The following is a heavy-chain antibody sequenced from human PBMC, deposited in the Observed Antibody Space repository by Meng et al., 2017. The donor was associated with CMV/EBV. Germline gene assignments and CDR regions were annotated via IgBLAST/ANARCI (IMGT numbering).Heavy chain of an antibody. D-gene: IGHD3-16*02. V-gene: IGHV4-34*01. CDR1: GGSFSGYY. CDR2: INHSGST. Sequence: GRLQAWGAGVLNPSDTLSLPCAVYGGSFSGYYWSWIRQPPGKGLEWIGEINHSGSTNYNPSLKSRVTISVDTSKNQFSLKLSSVTAADTAVYYCARGRGVGDYVWGSYRSRGVYFDYWGQGTLVTVSS. CDR3: ARGRGVGDYVWGSYRSRGVYFDY. J-gene: IGHJ4*02.